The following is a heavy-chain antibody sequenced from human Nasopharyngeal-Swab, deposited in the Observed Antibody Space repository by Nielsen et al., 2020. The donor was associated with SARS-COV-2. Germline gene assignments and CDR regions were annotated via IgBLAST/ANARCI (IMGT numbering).Heavy chain of an antibody. J-gene: IGHJ4*02. V-gene: IGHV3-33*08. CDR2: IWYDGSNK. CDR3: ASHYGSGSLPLDY. D-gene: IGHD3-10*01. CDR1: GFTFCSYA. Sequence: GGSLRLSCSASGFTFCSYAMHWVRQAPGKGLEWVAVIWYDGSNKYYADSVKGRFTISRDNSKNTLYLQMNSLRAEDTAVYYCASHYGSGSLPLDYWGQGTLVTVSS.